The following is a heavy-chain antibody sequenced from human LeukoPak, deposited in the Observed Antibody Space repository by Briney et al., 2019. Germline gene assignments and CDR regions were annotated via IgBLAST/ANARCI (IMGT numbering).Heavy chain of an antibody. D-gene: IGHD1-26*01. CDR3: AAPRRWELLHFDY. V-gene: IGHV3-48*02. Sequence: PGGSLRLSCAASGFTFSTYNLNWVRQAAGKGLEWVSYISSGSGSIYADSVKGRFTISRDNAKNSLYLQMNSLRDDDTAVYYCAAPRRWELLHFDYWGQGTLVTVSS. CDR1: GFTFSTYN. J-gene: IGHJ4*02. CDR2: ISSGSGS.